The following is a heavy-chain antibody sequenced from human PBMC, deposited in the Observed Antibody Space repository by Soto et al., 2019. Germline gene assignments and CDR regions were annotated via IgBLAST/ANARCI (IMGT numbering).Heavy chain of an antibody. D-gene: IGHD3-16*02. CDR3: AKPLRGSYLLCYFKY. V-gene: IGHV3-23*01. CDR1: GFTFSSYA. J-gene: IGHJ4*02. Sequence: GGSLRLSFAASGFTFSSYAMSWVRQAPGKVLELVSAISGSGGSTYYADSVKGRFTISRDNSNNTLYLQMNSLRAEDTAVYYCAKPLRGSYLLCYFKYWGQGTLVTDYS. CDR2: ISGSGGST.